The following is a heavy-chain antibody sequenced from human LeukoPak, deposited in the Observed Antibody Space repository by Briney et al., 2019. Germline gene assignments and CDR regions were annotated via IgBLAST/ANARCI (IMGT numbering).Heavy chain of an antibody. CDR1: GFSFITYT. J-gene: IGHJ4*02. CDR3: ARARRYRSSWYHDY. V-gene: IGHV3-48*02. D-gene: IGHD6-13*01. Sequence: GSLRLSCAASGFSFITYTMNWVRQAPGKGLDWVSNISSSSSTIYYADSVKGRFTISRDNANNSLYLQMNSLRDEDTAVYYCARARRYRSSWYHDYWGQRSLVTVSS. CDR2: ISSSSSTI.